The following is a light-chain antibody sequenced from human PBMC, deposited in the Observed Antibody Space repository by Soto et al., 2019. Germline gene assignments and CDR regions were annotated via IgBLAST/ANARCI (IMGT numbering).Light chain of an antibody. Sequence: QSVLTQPPSASGSPGQSVTISCTGTSRDIGGYDYVSWFQHHPGRAPKLMIYELTKRPSGVPDRFSGSRSGNTASLTVSGLQAEDEADYYCSSYAGSNNVIFGGGTKLTVL. CDR3: SSYAGSNNVI. CDR2: ELT. J-gene: IGLJ2*01. V-gene: IGLV2-8*01. CDR1: SRDIGGYDY.